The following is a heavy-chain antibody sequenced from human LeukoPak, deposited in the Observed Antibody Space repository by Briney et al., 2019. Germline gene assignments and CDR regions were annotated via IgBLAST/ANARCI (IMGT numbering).Heavy chain of an antibody. CDR1: GFTFSSYS. J-gene: IGHJ6*03. CDR3: ARAVGVSLGGAYFYYYYMDV. Sequence: PGGSLRLSCAASGFTFSSYSMNWVRQAPGKGLEWVSSISSSSSYIYYADSVKGRFTISRDNAKNSLYLQMNSLRAEDTAVYFCARAVGVSLGGAYFYYYYMDVWGKGTTVTISS. CDR2: ISSSSSYI. D-gene: IGHD1-26*01. V-gene: IGHV3-21*01.